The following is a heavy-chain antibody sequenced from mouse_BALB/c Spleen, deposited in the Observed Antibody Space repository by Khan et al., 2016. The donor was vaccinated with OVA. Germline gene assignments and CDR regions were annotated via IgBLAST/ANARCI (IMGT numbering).Heavy chain of an antibody. CDR2: VSTGGSYT. D-gene: IGHD1-1*01. J-gene: IGHJ3*01. CDR1: GFTFNTYG. CDR3: TRLAYYYDSEGFAY. V-gene: IGHV5-6*01. Sequence: EVQLVESGGDLVKPGGSLKLSCAASGFTFNTYGMSWVRQAPDKRLEWVATVSTGGSYTYYPDSVKGRFTISRDNAKNTLYLQMSDLRSEDTAMFYCTRLAYYYDSEGFAYWGQGTLVTVSA.